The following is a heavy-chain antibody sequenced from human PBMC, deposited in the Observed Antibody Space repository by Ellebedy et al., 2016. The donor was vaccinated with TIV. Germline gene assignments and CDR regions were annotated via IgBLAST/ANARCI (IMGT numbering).Heavy chain of an antibody. Sequence: GGSLRLXXAASGFTFSSYSMNWVRQAPGKGLEWVSSISSSSSYIYYADSVKGRFTISRDNAKNSLYLQMNSLRAEDTAAYYCAKLQGYSTIYDYWGQGALVTVSS. J-gene: IGHJ4*02. V-gene: IGHV3-21*01. CDR3: AKLQGYSTIYDY. CDR2: ISSSSSYI. CDR1: GFTFSSYS. D-gene: IGHD2-15*01.